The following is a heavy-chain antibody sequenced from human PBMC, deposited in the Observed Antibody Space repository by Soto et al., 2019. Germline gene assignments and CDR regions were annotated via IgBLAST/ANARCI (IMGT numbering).Heavy chain of an antibody. Sequence: PSETLSLTCTVSGGSISSYYWSWIRQPPGKGLEWIGYIYYSGSTNYNPSLKSRVTISVDTSKNQFSLKLSSVTAADTAVYYCARDRGPGYDFWSGYPTRGGFDPWGQGTLVTSPQ. J-gene: IGHJ5*02. V-gene: IGHV4-59*01. CDR2: IYYSGST. CDR3: ARDRGPGYDFWSGYPTRGGFDP. D-gene: IGHD3-3*01. CDR1: GGSISSYY.